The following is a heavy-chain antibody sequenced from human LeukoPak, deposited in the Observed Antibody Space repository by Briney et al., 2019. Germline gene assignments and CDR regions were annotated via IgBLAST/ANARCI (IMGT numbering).Heavy chain of an antibody. CDR1: GGTFSSYA. D-gene: IGHD3-3*01. CDR3: ATRLRFLESYYFDY. Sequence: SVKVSCKASGGTFSSYAISWVRQAPGQGLEWMGRIIPIFGTANYAQKFQGRVTVTTDESTSTAYMELSSLRSEDTAVYYCATRLRFLESYYFDYWGQGTLVTVSS. V-gene: IGHV1-69*05. CDR2: IIPIFGTA. J-gene: IGHJ4*02.